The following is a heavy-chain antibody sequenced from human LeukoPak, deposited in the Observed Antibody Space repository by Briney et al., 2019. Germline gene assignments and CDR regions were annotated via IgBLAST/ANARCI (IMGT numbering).Heavy chain of an antibody. CDR2: IRFDGSNK. CDR1: GFTFSSYG. D-gene: IGHD3-10*01. CDR3: AKDGSRSREVFPYYYGSGRLQYMDV. V-gene: IGHV3-30*02. J-gene: IGHJ6*03. Sequence: PGGSLRLSCAASGFTFSSYGMHWVRQAPGKGLEWVAFIRFDGSNKYYADSVKGRFTISRDDSKNTLYLQMNSLRDEDTAMFYCAKDGSRSREVFPYYYGSGRLQYMDVWGKGTTVIISS.